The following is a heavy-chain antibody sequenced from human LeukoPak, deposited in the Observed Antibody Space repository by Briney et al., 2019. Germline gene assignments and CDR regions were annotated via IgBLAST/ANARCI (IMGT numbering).Heavy chain of an antibody. CDR2: INPSGGST. CDR1: GYTFTSYY. CDR3: ARVHKEGGSYVSEREAFDI. Sequence: APVKVSCKASGYTFTSYYMHWVRQAPGQGLEWMGIINPSGGSTSYAQKFQGRVTMTRDTSTSTVYMELSSLRSEDTAVYYCARVHKEGGSYVSEREAFDIWGQGTMVTVSS. V-gene: IGHV1-46*01. J-gene: IGHJ3*02. D-gene: IGHD1-26*01.